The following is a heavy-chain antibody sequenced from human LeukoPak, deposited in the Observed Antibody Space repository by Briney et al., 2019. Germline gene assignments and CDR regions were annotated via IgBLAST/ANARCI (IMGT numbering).Heavy chain of an antibody. J-gene: IGHJ3*02. V-gene: IGHV3-72*01. CDR3: TRVGRYLPLDI. CDR1: GFTLSDHY. Sequence: GGSLRLSCAASGFTLSDHYMDWVRQAPGKGLEWVRRTRNKANRYTTEYAASVKGRFTISRDDSKTSLYLQINSLKTEDTAVYYCTRVGRYLPLDIWAQGTMVTVSS. D-gene: IGHD3-10*01. CDR2: TRNKANRYTT.